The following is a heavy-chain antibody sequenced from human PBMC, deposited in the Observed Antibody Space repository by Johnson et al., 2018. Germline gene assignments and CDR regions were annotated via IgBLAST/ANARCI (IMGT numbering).Heavy chain of an antibody. Sequence: VQLVESGGGVVQPGRSLRLSCAASGFSFSNYGMHWVSPAPGKGLEWVAVIWFDESNAYYADAVKGRFTISRDKFNNTLSLQMNSLREEDPAVYYCVRGTASSNWYTALDYGGQGTLVTVSS. J-gene: IGHJ4*02. D-gene: IGHD6-13*01. CDR1: GFSFSNYG. CDR2: IWFDESNA. V-gene: IGHV3-33*01. CDR3: VRGTASSNWYTALDY.